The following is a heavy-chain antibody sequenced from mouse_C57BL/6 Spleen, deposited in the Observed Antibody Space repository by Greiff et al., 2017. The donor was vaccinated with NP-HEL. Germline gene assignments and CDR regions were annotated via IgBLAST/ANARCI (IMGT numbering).Heavy chain of an antibody. D-gene: IGHD2-4*01. Sequence: EVMLVESGGDLVKPGGSLKLSCAASGFTFSSYGMSWVRQTPDKRLEWVATISSGGSYTYYPDSVKGRFTISRDNAKNTLYLQMSSLKSEDTAMYYCARGLRWYAMDYWGQGTSVTVSS. V-gene: IGHV5-6*01. CDR1: GFTFSSYG. CDR3: ARGLRWYAMDY. CDR2: ISSGGSYT. J-gene: IGHJ4*01.